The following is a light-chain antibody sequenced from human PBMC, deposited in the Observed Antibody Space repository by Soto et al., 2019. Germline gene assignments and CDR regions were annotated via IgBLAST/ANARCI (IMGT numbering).Light chain of an antibody. CDR2: EGT. CDR1: SSDVGSYNL. V-gene: IGLV2-23*01. Sequence: QSALTQPASVSGSPGQSITIPCTGTSSDVGSYNLVSWFQQHPGKVPKLIIYEGTKRPSGVSDRFSGSKSGNTASLTISGLQAEDEADYYCYSYAGDSVYVFGTGPKLTVL. J-gene: IGLJ1*01. CDR3: YSYAGDSVYV.